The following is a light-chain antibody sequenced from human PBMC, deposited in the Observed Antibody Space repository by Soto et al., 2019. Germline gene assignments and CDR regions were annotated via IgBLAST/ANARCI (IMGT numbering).Light chain of an antibody. J-gene: IGKJ1*01. CDR1: QTISSW. Sequence: DIQMTQSPSTLSGSVGDRVTITFGAIQTISSWLAWYQQKPGKAPKLLIYKASTLKSGVPSRFSGSGSATEFTLTISSLQHDDFATYYCQHYNSYSEAFGQGTKVDIK. V-gene: IGKV1-5*03. CDR2: KAS. CDR3: QHYNSYSEA.